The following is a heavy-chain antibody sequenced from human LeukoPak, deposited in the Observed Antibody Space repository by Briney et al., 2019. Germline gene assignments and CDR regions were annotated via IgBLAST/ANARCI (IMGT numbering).Heavy chain of an antibody. D-gene: IGHD3-10*01. V-gene: IGHV1-8*01. CDR3: ARVRMVRGVIRVSWDYYYYGVDV. J-gene: IGHJ6*02. CDR2: MNPNSGNT. CDR1: GYTFTSYD. Sequence: ASVKVSCKASGYTFTSYDINWVRQATGQGLEWMGWMNPNSGNTGYAQKFQGRVTMTRNTSISTAYMELSSLRSEDTAVYYCARVRMVRGVIRVSWDYYYYGVDVWGQGTTVTVSS.